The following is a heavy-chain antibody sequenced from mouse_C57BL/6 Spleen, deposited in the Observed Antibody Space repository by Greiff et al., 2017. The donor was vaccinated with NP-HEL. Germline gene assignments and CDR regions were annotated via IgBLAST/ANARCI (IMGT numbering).Heavy chain of an antibody. CDR3: ARSPKNYYGSSPWFAY. V-gene: IGHV1-42*01. Sequence: EVKLQESGPELVKPGASVKISCKASGYSFTGYYMNWVKQSPEKSLEWIGEINPSTGGTTYNQKFKAKATLTVDKSSSTAYMQLKSLTSEDSAVYYCARSPKNYYGSSPWFAYWGQGTLVTVSA. CDR2: INPSTGGT. D-gene: IGHD1-1*01. CDR1: GYSFTGYY. J-gene: IGHJ3*01.